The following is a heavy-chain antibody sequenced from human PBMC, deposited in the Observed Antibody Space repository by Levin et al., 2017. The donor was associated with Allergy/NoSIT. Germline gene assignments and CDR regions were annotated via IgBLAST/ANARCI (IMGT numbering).Heavy chain of an antibody. J-gene: IGHJ4*02. V-gene: IGHV3-30-3*01. Sequence: SGGSLRLSCAASGFTFSSYAMHWVRQAPGKGLEWVAVISYDGSNKYYADSVKGRFTISRDNSKNTLYLQMNSLRAEDTAVYYCAREGFRLGQLARHYFDYWGQGTLVTVSS. D-gene: IGHD6-6*01. CDR1: GFTFSSYA. CDR3: AREGFRLGQLARHYFDY. CDR2: ISYDGSNK.